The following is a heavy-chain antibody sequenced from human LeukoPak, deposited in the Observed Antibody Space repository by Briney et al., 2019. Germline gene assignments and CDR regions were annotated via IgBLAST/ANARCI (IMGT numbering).Heavy chain of an antibody. CDR3: ARSDCSSTSCSPVYYYYYYMDV. D-gene: IGHD2-2*01. CDR2: IRSSSSYT. Sequence: PGGSLRLSCAASGFTFSSYSMNWVRQPPGKGLEWVASIRSSSSYTYYADSVKGRFTIPRDNAKNSLYLQMNSLRAEDTAVYYCARSDCSSTSCSPVYYYYYYMDVWGKGTTVTVSS. CDR1: GFTFSSYS. J-gene: IGHJ6*03. V-gene: IGHV3-21*01.